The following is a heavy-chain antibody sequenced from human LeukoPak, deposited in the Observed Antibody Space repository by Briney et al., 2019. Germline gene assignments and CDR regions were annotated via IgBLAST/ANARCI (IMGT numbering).Heavy chain of an antibody. Sequence: PSETLSLTCTVSGGSISSYYWSWIRQPPGKGLEWIGYIYYSGSTNYNPSLKSRVTISVDTSKNQFSLKLSSVTAADTAVYYCARVSREQQLVRSQPFDYWGQGTLVTVSS. D-gene: IGHD6-13*01. CDR3: ARVSREQQLVRSQPFDY. V-gene: IGHV4-59*01. J-gene: IGHJ4*02. CDR1: GGSISSYY. CDR2: IYYSGST.